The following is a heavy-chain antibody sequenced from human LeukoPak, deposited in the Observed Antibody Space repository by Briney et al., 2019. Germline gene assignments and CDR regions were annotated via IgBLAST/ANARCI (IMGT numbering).Heavy chain of an antibody. CDR1: GGSISSYY. J-gene: IGHJ4*02. CDR2: IYYSGST. Sequence: PSETLSLTCTVSGGSISSYYWSWIRQPPGKGLEWIGYIYYSGSTNYNPSLESRVTISVDTSKNQFSLKLSSVTAADTAVYYCARVGDYYDSSGYPRYYFDYWGQGTLVTVSS. V-gene: IGHV4-59*01. D-gene: IGHD3-22*01. CDR3: ARVGDYYDSSGYPRYYFDY.